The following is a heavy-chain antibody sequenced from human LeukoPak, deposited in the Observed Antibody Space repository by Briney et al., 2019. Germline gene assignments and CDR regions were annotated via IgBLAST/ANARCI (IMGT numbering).Heavy chain of an antibody. D-gene: IGHD6-13*01. CDR2: LSSTGTT. V-gene: IGHV3-23*05. CDR3: ARVGYSSSWFFFNF. Sequence: GGSLRLSRAASGISFSSYGMSWVRQAPGKGLEWVSTLSSTGTTFYAGSVEGRFTISRANSENTLYLQMDSLRAADTALYYCARVGYSSSWFFFNFWGQGTLVTVSS. J-gene: IGHJ4*02. CDR1: GISFSSYG.